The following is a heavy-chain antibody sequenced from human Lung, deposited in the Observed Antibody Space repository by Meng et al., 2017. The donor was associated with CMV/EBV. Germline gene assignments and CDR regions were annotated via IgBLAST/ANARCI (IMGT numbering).Heavy chain of an antibody. V-gene: IGHV4-59*01. J-gene: IGHJ5*02. D-gene: IGHD3-3*01. CDR1: GGSISTFY. Sequence: SETLSLXXSISGGSISTFYWSWLRQSPGRGLEWIGYIYYSGSTKYNPSLESRVAISVDASKNQFPLKLTSVTAADTAVYYCARGFLEGVYGRRCFDPWGQGHXVTVSS. CDR2: IYYSGST. CDR3: ARGFLEGVYGRRCFDP.